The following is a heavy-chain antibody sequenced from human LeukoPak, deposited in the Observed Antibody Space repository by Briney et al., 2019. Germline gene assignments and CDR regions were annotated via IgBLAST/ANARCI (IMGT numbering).Heavy chain of an antibody. J-gene: IGHJ4*02. Sequence: SETLSLTCAVYGGSFSGYYWSWIRQPPGKGLEWIGEINHSGSTNYNPSLKSRVTISVDTSKNQFSLKLSSVTAADTAVYYCARVDFNREGYFDYWGQGTLVTVSS. CDR2: INHSGST. D-gene: IGHD3-3*01. CDR1: GGSFSGYY. CDR3: ARVDFNREGYFDY. V-gene: IGHV4-34*01.